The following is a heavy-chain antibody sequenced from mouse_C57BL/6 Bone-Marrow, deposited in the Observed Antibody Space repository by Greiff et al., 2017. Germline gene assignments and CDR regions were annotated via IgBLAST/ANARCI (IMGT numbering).Heavy chain of an antibody. CDR3: ARTCSSSPWFAY. D-gene: IGHD1-1*01. Sequence: EVQLQQSGPELVKPGDSVKISCKASGYSFTGYFMNWVMQSHGKSLEWIGRINPYNGDTFYNQKFKGKATLTVDKSSNTAHMELRRLTSEDSAVYYCARTCSSSPWFAYGGQGTLVTVSA. CDR2: INPYNGDT. V-gene: IGHV1-20*01. J-gene: IGHJ3*01. CDR1: GYSFTGYF.